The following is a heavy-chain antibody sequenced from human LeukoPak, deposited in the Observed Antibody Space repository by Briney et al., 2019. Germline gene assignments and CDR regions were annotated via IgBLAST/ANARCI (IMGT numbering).Heavy chain of an antibody. CDR1: GLTFSSQG. CDR2: IWYVGSSK. Sequence: GGSLRLSCAASGLTFSSQGMHWVRQAPGKGRGWGAVIWYVGSSKYYADSVKGRFTISRDNSKNTLYLQMNSLRAEDTAVYYCAKDPHDSSGYYFDYWGQGTLVTVSS. V-gene: IGHV3-33*06. CDR3: AKDPHDSSGYYFDY. D-gene: IGHD3-22*01. J-gene: IGHJ4*02.